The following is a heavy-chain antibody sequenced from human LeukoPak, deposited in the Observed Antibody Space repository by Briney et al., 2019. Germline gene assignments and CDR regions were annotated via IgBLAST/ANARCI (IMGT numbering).Heavy chain of an antibody. CDR1: GFTVSSNY. CDR2: IYSGGST. D-gene: IGHD3-22*01. V-gene: IGHV3-53*01. Sequence: GGSLRLSCAASGFTVSSNYMSWVRQAPGKGLEWVSVIYSGGSTYYADSVKGRFTISRDNSKNTLYLQMNSLRAEDTAVYYCARAYLSGYYDCWGQGTLVTVSS. CDR3: ARAYLSGYYDC. J-gene: IGHJ4*02.